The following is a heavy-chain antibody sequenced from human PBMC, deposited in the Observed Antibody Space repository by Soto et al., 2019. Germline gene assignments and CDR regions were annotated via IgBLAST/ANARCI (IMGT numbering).Heavy chain of an antibody. CDR3: ARDGASGYAYNWFDP. V-gene: IGHV1-18*01. J-gene: IGHJ5*02. D-gene: IGHD3-22*01. CDR1: GYTFTSYG. CDR2: ISAYNGNT. Sequence: ASVKVSCKASGYTFTSYGISWARQAPGQGLEWMGWISAYNGNTNYAQKLQGRFTMTTDTSTSTAYMELRSLRSDDTAVYYCARDGASGYAYNWFDPWGQGTLVTVSS.